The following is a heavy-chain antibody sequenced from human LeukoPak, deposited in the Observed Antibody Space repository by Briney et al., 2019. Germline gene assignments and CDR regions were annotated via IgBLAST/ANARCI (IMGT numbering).Heavy chain of an antibody. Sequence: ASVKVSCKASGGTFSSYAISWVRQAPGQGLEWMGRIIPILGIANYAQKFQGRVTITADKSTSTAYMELSSLRSEDTAVYYCGRGRGGGYSYGFEKDYWGQGTLVTVSS. CDR3: GRGRGGGYSYGFEKDY. V-gene: IGHV1-69*04. CDR2: IIPILGIA. J-gene: IGHJ4*02. D-gene: IGHD5-18*01. CDR1: GGTFSSYA.